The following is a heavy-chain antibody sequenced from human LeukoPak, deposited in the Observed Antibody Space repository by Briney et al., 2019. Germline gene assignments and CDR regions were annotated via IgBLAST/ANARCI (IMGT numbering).Heavy chain of an antibody. CDR2: IYYSGGT. CDR1: GGPIKSTDSF. Sequence: SQTLSLTCAVSGGPIKSTDSFWTWIRQNPGKGLEWIGYIYYSGGTYYNPSLKSRLTISVDTSSNQFSLSLSSVTAADTALYYCARARGYDILTGYYRGWYFDLWGRGTLVTVSS. CDR3: ARARGYDILTGYYRGWYFDL. D-gene: IGHD3-9*01. V-gene: IGHV4-31*11. J-gene: IGHJ2*01.